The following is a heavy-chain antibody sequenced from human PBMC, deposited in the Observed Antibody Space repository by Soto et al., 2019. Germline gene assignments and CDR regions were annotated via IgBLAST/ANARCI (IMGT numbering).Heavy chain of an antibody. V-gene: IGHV3-48*01. CDR3: AKGYHNFDY. CDR2: ISSSSSTI. J-gene: IGHJ4*02. CDR1: GFTFSSYS. D-gene: IGHD2-2*01. Sequence: PGGSLRLSCAASGFTFSSYSMNWVRQAPGKGLEWVSYISSSSSTIYYADSVKGRFTISRDNAKNTLYLQMNSLRVEDTAVYYCAKGYHNFDYWGLGTLVTVSS.